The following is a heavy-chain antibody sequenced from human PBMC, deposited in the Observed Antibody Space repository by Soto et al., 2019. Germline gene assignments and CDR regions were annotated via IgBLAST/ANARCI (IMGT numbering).Heavy chain of an antibody. CDR2: IKQDGSEK. J-gene: IGHJ4*02. CDR3: AREGYCTTGVCYRDFDY. V-gene: IGHV3-7*03. CDR1: GFTFSSYW. D-gene: IGHD2-8*01. Sequence: EVQLVESGGGLVQPGGSLRLSCAASGFTFSSYWMSWFRQAPGKGLEWVANIKQDGSEKYYVDSVKGRFTISRDNAKNSLYLQMNSLRAEDTAVYYCAREGYCTTGVCYRDFDYWGQGTLVTVSS.